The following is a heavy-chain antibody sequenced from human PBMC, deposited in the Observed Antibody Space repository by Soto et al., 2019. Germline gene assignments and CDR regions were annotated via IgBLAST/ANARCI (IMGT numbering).Heavy chain of an antibody. CDR2: IYYSGST. V-gene: IGHV4-59*01. J-gene: IGHJ6*03. CDR3: ARFGKRSQAAAGTRLLDYYYYMDV. CDR1: GGSISSYY. D-gene: IGHD6-13*01. Sequence: SETLSLTCTVSGGSISSYYWSWIRQPPGKGLEWIGYIYYSGSTNYNPSLKSRVTISVDTSKNQFSLKLSSVTAADTAVYYCARFGKRSQAAAGTRLLDYYYYMDVWGKGTTVTVS.